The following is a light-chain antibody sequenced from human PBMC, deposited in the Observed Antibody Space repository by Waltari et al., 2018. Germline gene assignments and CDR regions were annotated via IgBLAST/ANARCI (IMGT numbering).Light chain of an antibody. CDR2: YDS. V-gene: IGLV3-21*04. CDR1: NIGSKG. CDR3: QVWDSSSDHWV. Sequence: SYVLTQPPSASVAPGKTARIPCGGNNIGSKGVHWYHQKPGQAPVLVIYYDSDRPSGIPERFSGSNSGTTATLTISRVEAGDEADYYCQVWDSSSDHWVFGGGTKLTVL. J-gene: IGLJ3*02.